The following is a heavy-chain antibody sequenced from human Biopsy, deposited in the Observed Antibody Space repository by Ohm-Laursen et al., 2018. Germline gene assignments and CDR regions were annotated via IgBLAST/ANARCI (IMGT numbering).Heavy chain of an antibody. CDR3: ARTVDTVVVTPSDH. Sequence: GASVKVSCKASGYLFINYGISWVRQAPGQGLEWLGWISTYNGNTNYAQKFRGRVTMTTDKPTSTAYVELRSLRSDDTAVYYCARTVDTVVVTPSDHWGQGTLVTVSS. CDR2: ISTYNGNT. CDR1: GYLFINYG. D-gene: IGHD5-18*01. J-gene: IGHJ4*02. V-gene: IGHV1-18*01.